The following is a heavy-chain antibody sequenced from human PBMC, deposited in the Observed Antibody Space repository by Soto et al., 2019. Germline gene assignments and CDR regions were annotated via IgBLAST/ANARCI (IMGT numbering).Heavy chain of an antibody. CDR3: AKGSASGSPHYFDY. V-gene: IGHV3-23*01. CDR2: ITGSGGDT. CDR1: GCTFSNCA. D-gene: IGHD6-25*01. J-gene: IGHJ4*02. Sequence: GGSLRLSCAASGCTFSNCAMGWVRQSTGKGLEWVSAITGSGGDTFHAGSVKGRYTISRDNSQNTLYLQMSSLRAEDTAVYYCAKGSASGSPHYFDYWGQGLLVTVSS.